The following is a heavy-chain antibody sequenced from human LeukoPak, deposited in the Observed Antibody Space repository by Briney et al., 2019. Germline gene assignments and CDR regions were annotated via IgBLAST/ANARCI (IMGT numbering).Heavy chain of an antibody. D-gene: IGHD6-13*01. Sequence: GASVKVSCKASGYTFTSCDINWVRQATGQGLEWTGWMNPNSGNTGYAQKFQGRVIITRDTSISTAYMELSSLTSEDTAVYYCATSTGYSSTCYIDYWGQGTLVTVSS. CDR3: ATSTGYSSTCYIDY. V-gene: IGHV1-8*03. CDR1: GYTFTSCD. J-gene: IGHJ4*02. CDR2: MNPNSGNT.